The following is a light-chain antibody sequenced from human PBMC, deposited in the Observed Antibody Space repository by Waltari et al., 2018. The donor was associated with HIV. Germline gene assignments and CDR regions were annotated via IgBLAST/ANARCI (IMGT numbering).Light chain of an antibody. V-gene: IGKV3-20*01. Sequence: EIVLTQSPGTLSLSPGERATLSCRASQSLSSTYLAWYQQKPGQAPRLLIYGASSRATGIPDRFSGSGSGTDFTLTISRLEPEDSAVYYCQQSATSPFTFGPGTKVDI. CDR1: QSLSSTY. J-gene: IGKJ3*01. CDR3: QQSATSPFT. CDR2: GAS.